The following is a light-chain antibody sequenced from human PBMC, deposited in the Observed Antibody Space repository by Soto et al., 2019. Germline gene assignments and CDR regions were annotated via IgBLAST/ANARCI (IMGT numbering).Light chain of an antibody. CDR1: QSLISSY. J-gene: IGKJ3*01. Sequence: EIVLTQSPGTLSLSPGEGASLSCRASQSLISSYIAWYQQKPGQAPRLLIFGASSRATGIPARFGVSRSGTDFTLTISTLEPEYFVVYYCQHYGSSVLNFGPGTKVDIK. V-gene: IGKV3-20*01. CDR2: GAS. CDR3: QHYGSSVLN.